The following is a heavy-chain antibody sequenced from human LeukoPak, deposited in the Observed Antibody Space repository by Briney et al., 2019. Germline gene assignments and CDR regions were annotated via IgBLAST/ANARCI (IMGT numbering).Heavy chain of an antibody. D-gene: IGHD4-11*01. V-gene: IGHV3-30*02. CDR3: AKDHPTTVTFDY. Sequence: GGSLRLSCAASGFTFSSYGMHWVRQAPGKGLEWVAFIRYDGSNKYYADSVKGRFTISRDNSKNTLYLQMNSLRAEDTAVYYCAKDHPTTVTFDYWGQGTLVTVSS. J-gene: IGHJ4*02. CDR1: GFTFSSYG. CDR2: IRYDGSNK.